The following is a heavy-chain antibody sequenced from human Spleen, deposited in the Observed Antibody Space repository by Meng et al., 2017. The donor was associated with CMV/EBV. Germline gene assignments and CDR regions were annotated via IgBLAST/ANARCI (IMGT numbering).Heavy chain of an antibody. CDR1: GYTFTSYD. J-gene: IGHJ6*02. D-gene: IGHD3-3*01. CDR3: ATPSYYDFWSGYYTYYYGMDV. CDR2: MNPNSGNT. V-gene: IGHV1-8*01. Sequence: ASVKVSCKASGYTFTSYDINWVRQATGQGLEWMGWMNPNSGNTGYAQKFQGRATMTRNTSISTAYMELSSLRSEDTAVYYCATPSYYDFWSGYYTYYYGMDVWGQGTTVTVSS.